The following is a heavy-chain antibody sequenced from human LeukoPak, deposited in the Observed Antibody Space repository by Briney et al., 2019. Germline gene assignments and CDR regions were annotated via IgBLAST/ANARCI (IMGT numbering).Heavy chain of an antibody. V-gene: IGHV1-3*01. CDR1: GYTFTSYA. CDR2: INAGNGNT. J-gene: IGHJ5*02. CDR3: ARYGLLRVAAANWFDP. Sequence: GASVKVSCKASGYTFTSYAMHWVRQAPGQRLEWMGWINAGNGNTKYSQKFQGRVTITRDTSASTAYMELSSLRSEDTAVYYCARYGLLRVAAANWFDPWGQGTLVTVSS. D-gene: IGHD6-13*01.